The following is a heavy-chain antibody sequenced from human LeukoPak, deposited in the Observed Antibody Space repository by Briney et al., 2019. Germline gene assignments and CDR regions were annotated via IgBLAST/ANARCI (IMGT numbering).Heavy chain of an antibody. D-gene: IGHD1-26*01. CDR1: GGSISSSSYY. CDR2: IYYSGST. V-gene: IGHV4-39*01. CDR3: ASKRGSSARAHAFDI. J-gene: IGHJ3*02. Sequence: SETLSLTCTVSGGSISSSSYYWGWIRQPPGKGLESIVSIYYSGSTYYNPSLKSRVTISVDTSKNQFSLKLSSVTAADTAVYYCASKRGSSARAHAFDIWGQGTMVTVSS.